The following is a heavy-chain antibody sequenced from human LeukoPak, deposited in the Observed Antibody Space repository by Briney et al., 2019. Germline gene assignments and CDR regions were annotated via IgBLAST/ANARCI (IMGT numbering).Heavy chain of an antibody. Sequence: SETLSLTCTVSGGSISSSSYYWGWIRQPPGKGLEWIGSIYDSGSTYYNPSLKSRVTISVDTSKNRFSLKLSSVTAADTAVYYCASPYYYGSGTDYWGQGTLVTVSS. V-gene: IGHV4-39*01. D-gene: IGHD3-10*01. CDR1: GGSISSSSYY. J-gene: IGHJ4*02. CDR3: ASPYYYGSGTDY. CDR2: IYDSGST.